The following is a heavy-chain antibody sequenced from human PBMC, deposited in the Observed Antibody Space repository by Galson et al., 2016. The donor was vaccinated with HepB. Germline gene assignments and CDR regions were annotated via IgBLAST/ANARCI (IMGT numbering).Heavy chain of an antibody. CDR2: ITETGSFA. Sequence: SLRLSCAASGFTLSSSAMTWVRQAPGRGLEWVSAITETGSFAYYADSVRGRFTLSRDTSKNTVYLQMNYLRADDTALYYSGRDYPTSTDPYPHHVDVWGKGTAGTVSS. CDR3: GRDYPTSTDPYPHHVDV. J-gene: IGHJ6*04. D-gene: IGHD5-12*01. V-gene: IGHV3-23*01. CDR1: GFTLSSSA.